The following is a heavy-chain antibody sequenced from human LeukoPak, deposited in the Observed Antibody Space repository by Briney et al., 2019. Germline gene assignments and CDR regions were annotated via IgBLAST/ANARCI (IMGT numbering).Heavy chain of an antibody. V-gene: IGHV3-48*04. CDR2: ITSGSSTI. CDR1: GYTFTSYG. CDR3: ARPLRESGYFYFDY. D-gene: IGHD3-3*01. J-gene: IGHJ4*02. Sequence: EASVKVSCKASGYTFTSYGISWVRQAPGKGLEWVSYITSGSSTIYYPDSVKGRFTISRDNAKNSLYLQMNSLRAEDTAIYYCARPLRESGYFYFDYWGQGTLVTVSS.